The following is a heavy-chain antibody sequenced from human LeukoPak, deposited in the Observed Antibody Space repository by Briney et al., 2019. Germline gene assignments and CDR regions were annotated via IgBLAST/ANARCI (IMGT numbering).Heavy chain of an antibody. CDR1: GDSINSNY. D-gene: IGHD2-15*01. CDR3: ARLLAGCPGGRCRAHFDY. Sequence: SETLSLTCSVSGDSINSNYWSWMRQPPGKGLEWIGYIYYGGSTNYNPSLKSRVSMSVDTSKNQFSLNLSSVTAADAAVYHCARLLAGCPGGRCRAHFDYWGQGTLVTVSS. CDR2: IYYGGST. V-gene: IGHV4-59*01. J-gene: IGHJ4*02.